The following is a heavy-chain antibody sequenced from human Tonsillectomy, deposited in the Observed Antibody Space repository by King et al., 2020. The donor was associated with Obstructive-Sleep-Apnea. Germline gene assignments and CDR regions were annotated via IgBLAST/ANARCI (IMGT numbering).Heavy chain of an antibody. CDR2: MFYSGNT. Sequence: QLQESGPGLVKPSETLSLTCSVSGGFISNYYWSWIRQPPGKGLEWIGYMFYSGNTNYNPSLKSRVTISADTSKIQFSLRLSSVTAADTAVYYCARHRGGEDSGGYGDYFDYWGQGTLVTVSS. CDR3: ARHRGGEDSGGYGDYFDY. D-gene: IGHD4-17*01. CDR1: GGFISNYY. J-gene: IGHJ4*02. V-gene: IGHV4-59*08.